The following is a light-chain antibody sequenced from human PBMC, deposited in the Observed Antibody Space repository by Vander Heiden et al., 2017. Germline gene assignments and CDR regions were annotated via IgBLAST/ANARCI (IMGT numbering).Light chain of an antibody. CDR1: SSDVGGYNY. Sequence: QSALPQPASVSGSPGQSITISCTGTSSDVGGYNYVSWYQQHPGKAPKLMIYEVSNRPAGVSNRFSGSKSGNTASLTISGLQAEDEADYYCSSYTSSSTPLYVFGTGTKVTVL. J-gene: IGLJ1*01. CDR3: SSYTSSSTPLYV. V-gene: IGLV2-14*01. CDR2: EVS.